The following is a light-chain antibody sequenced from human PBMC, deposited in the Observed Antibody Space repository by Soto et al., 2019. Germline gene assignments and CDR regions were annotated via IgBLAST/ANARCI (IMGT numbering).Light chain of an antibody. CDR1: VSDVGGYDS. CDR3: CSYTTSTTYV. Sequence: QSALTQPASVSGSPGQSITISCTGTVSDVGGYDSVSWYQQHPGRAPKLIIYGVNNRPSGVSNRFSASKSADTASLTISGLQAEDEANCYCCSYTTSTTYVFGTGTKVTVL. CDR2: GVN. V-gene: IGLV2-14*03. J-gene: IGLJ1*01.